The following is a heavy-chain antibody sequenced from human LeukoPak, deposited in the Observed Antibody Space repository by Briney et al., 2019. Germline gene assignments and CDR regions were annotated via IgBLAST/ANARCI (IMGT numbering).Heavy chain of an antibody. Sequence: PGGSLRLSCAASGFTFNTYYMSWVRQAPGKGLEWVANIKQDGTGKYFVDSIKGRFTISRDNARSSLYLQMNSLRVVDTAVYYCARERRASYYMDVWGKGTTVTVSS. CDR2: IKQDGTGK. CDR3: ARERRASYYMDV. V-gene: IGHV3-7*01. J-gene: IGHJ6*03. CDR1: GFTFNTYY.